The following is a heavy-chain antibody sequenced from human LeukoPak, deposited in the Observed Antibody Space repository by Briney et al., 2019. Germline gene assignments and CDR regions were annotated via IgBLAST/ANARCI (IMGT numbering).Heavy chain of an antibody. Sequence: PGGSLRLSCAASGFTFSSYAMSWVRQAPGKGLEWVSGISWNSGSIGYADSVKGRFTISRDNAKNSLYLQMNSLRAEDTALYYCAGTYTMVRALGGWFDPWGQGTLVTVSS. V-gene: IGHV3-9*01. CDR2: ISWNSGSI. D-gene: IGHD3-10*01. CDR1: GFTFSSYA. CDR3: AGTYTMVRALGGWFDP. J-gene: IGHJ5*02.